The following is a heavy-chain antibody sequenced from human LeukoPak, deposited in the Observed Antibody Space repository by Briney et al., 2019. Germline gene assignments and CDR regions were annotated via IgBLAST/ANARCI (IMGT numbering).Heavy chain of an antibody. V-gene: IGHV1-46*01. J-gene: IGHJ3*02. CDR3: ARDNRGERTPGWGYGGFDI. Sequence: ASVKVSCKASGYTFAKFYIHWVRQAPGQGLEWMGIINPSGGTTSYAQKFQGRDSMTRDTSTSTVYMELSSLRSEDTAVYYCARDNRGERTPGWGYGGFDIWGQGTMVSVSS. D-gene: IGHD3-16*01. CDR1: GYTFAKFY. CDR2: INPSGGTT.